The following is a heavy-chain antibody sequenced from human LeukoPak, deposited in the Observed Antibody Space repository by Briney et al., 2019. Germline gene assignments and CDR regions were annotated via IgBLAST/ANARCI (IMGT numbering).Heavy chain of an antibody. Sequence: PGGSLRLSCAASGFTFSSYWMIWVRQAPGKGLEWVANIKQDGSEQVYLDSVKGRFTISRDNAKNSLFLQMNTLRAEDTAVYYCARDPYSSTWSYGMDVWGQGTTVTVSS. CDR1: GFTFSSYW. CDR2: IKQDGSEQ. D-gene: IGHD6-6*01. CDR3: ARDPYSSTWSYGMDV. V-gene: IGHV3-7*05. J-gene: IGHJ6*02.